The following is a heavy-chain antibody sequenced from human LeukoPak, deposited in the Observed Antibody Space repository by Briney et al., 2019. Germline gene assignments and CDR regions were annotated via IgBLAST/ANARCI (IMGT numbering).Heavy chain of an antibody. CDR1: GGTFSSYA. CDR3: ARVGSGYSYGYAAY. CDR2: IIPIFGTA. D-gene: IGHD5-18*01. V-gene: IGHV1-69*01. J-gene: IGHJ4*02. Sequence: SVKVSCKASGGTFSSYAISWVRQAPGQGLEWMGGIIPIFGTANYAQKFQGRVTITADESTSTAYTELSSLRSEDTAVYYCARVGSGYSYGYAAYWGQGTLVTVSS.